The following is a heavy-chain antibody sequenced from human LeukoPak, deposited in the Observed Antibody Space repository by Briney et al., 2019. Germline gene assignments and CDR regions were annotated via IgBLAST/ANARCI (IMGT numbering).Heavy chain of an antibody. Sequence: SGTLSLTCGVSGGSITNTDYWTWVRQPPRKGLEWIGEVNLQGSTNYNPSLMGRVAISVDTSENHISLQLTSVTAADTAVYYFAREGGPYRPLDYSGQGTLVTVSS. CDR2: VNLQGST. J-gene: IGHJ4*02. V-gene: IGHV4-4*02. CDR1: GGSITNTDY. CDR3: AREGGPYRPLDY.